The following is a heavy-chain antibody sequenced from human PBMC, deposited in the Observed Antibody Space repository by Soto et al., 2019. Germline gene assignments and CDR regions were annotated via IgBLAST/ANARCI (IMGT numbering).Heavy chain of an antibody. V-gene: IGHV1-69*13. Sequence: SVKVSCKVSGGTFSSYAISWVRQAPGQGLEWMGGFIPIFGTANYAQKFQGRVTITADASTSTAYMELSSLRSEDTAVYYCARDLDSSAPYAFDIWGQGTMVTVSS. CDR3: ARDLDSSAPYAFDI. CDR2: FIPIFGTA. J-gene: IGHJ3*02. D-gene: IGHD3-22*01. CDR1: GGTFSSYA.